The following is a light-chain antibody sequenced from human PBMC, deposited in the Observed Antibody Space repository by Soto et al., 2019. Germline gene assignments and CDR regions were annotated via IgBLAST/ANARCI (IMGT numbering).Light chain of an antibody. CDR2: GVS. Sequence: ENVLTQSPGTLSLSPGGRATLSCRASQSFSSAPLAWYQQKPGQAPSLLIYGVSSRATGIPDRFSGSGSGTDFALTISRLEPEDFAVYYCQQYGSSPWTFGQGTKVEI. J-gene: IGKJ1*01. CDR3: QQYGSSPWT. CDR1: QSFSSAP. V-gene: IGKV3-20*01.